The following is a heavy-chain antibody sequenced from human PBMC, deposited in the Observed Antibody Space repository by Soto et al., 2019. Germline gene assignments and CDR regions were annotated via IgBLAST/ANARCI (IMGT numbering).Heavy chain of an antibody. CDR3: ARKTFGELLTPLFDY. J-gene: IGHJ4*02. CDR1: GGSISSGGYY. Sequence: QVQLQESGPGLVKPSHTLSLTCTVSGGSISSGGYYWSWIRQPPGKGLEWIGYLYYSGSTYYNPSLRVRVTISVDTCKDQFSRKLSSVTAADTAVYYCARKTFGELLTPLFDYWGQGTLVTVSS. CDR2: LYYSGST. V-gene: IGHV4-31*03. D-gene: IGHD3-10*01.